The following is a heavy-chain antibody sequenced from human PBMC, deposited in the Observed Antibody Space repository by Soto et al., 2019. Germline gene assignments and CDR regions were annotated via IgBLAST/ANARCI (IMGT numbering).Heavy chain of an antibody. J-gene: IGHJ4*02. D-gene: IGHD3-10*01. CDR1: GYKFTDLS. Sequence: QVQLTQSGAEVKKPGASVKVSCKVSGYKFTDLSMHWVRQGPGKGLEWVGGFDPEEGETVYAQNLRGSVTMTEDTSTDTAYMELRGLRSEDTAVYYCAAGRYRGAASGTRLEYWGQGTLVSVSS. CDR3: AAGRYRGAASGTRLEY. CDR2: FDPEEGET. V-gene: IGHV1-24*01.